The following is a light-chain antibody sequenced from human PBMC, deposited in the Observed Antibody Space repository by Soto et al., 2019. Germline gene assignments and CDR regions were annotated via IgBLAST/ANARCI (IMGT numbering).Light chain of an antibody. CDR1: SSNIGAGYD. V-gene: IGLV1-40*01. J-gene: IGLJ1*01. Sequence: QSVLTQPPSVSGAPGQRVTISCTGSSSNIGAGYDVHWYHQLPGTAPKLLIYGNSNRPSGVPDRFSGSNSATSASPAITGLQPEDDAAYYYQSYDSSLSGLYVFGTGTKLTVL. CDR3: QSYDSSLSGLYV. CDR2: GNS.